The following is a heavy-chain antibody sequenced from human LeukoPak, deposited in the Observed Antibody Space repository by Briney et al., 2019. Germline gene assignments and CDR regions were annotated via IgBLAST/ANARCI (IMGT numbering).Heavy chain of an antibody. CDR1: GYTFTSYG. D-gene: IGHD5-18*01. CDR3: AGDVKTSMAYYFDC. V-gene: IGHV1-18*01. CDR2: ISAYNGNT. Sequence: ASVKVSCKASGYTFTSYGISWVRRAPGQGLEWMGWISAYNGNTNYAQRVQGRVTMTTDTSTSTAYMELRSLRSDDTAVYYCAGDVKTSMAYYFDCWGQGTLVTVPS. J-gene: IGHJ4*02.